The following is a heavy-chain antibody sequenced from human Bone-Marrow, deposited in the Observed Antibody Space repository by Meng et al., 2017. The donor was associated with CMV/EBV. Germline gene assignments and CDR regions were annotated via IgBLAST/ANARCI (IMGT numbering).Heavy chain of an antibody. J-gene: IGHJ6*02. D-gene: IGHD3-10*01. Sequence: ASVKVSCKASGYTFTGYHMHWVRQAPGQGLEWMGWINPNSGGTNYAQKFQGRVTMTRDTSISTAYMELSRLRPEDTAVYYCARDGGGSGTKYYYYYGMDVWGQGTTVTVSS. V-gene: IGHV1-2*02. CDR1: GYTFTGYH. CDR2: INPNSGGT. CDR3: ARDGGGSGTKYYYYYGMDV.